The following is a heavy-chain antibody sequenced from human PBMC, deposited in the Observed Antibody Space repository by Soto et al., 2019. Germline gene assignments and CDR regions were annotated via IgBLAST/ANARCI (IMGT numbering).Heavy chain of an antibody. V-gene: IGHV1-69*13. CDR2: IIPIFGTA. CDR3: ATMARDIVVVPAAHYYYYYGMDV. Sequence: GASVKVSCKASGGTFSSYAISWVRQAPGQGLEWMGGIIPIFGTANYAQKFQGRVTITADESTSTAYMGLSSLRSEDTAVYYCATMARDIVVVPAAHYYYYYGMDVWGQGTTVTVSS. D-gene: IGHD2-2*01. J-gene: IGHJ6*02. CDR1: GGTFSSYA.